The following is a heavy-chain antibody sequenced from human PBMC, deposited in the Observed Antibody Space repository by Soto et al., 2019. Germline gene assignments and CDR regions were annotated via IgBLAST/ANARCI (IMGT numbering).Heavy chain of an antibody. D-gene: IGHD6-19*01. V-gene: IGHV1-3*05. CDR2: INTGNGDT. J-gene: IGHJ4*02. Sequence: QVQLVQSGAEEKKPGASVKVSCKASGYTFTSYAIHWVRQAPGQRLEWMGWINTGNGDTIYSQKIQGRVTITSDTSARTAYMELSSLRSEDTAVYYCARDLRGTGWYDYWGQGTLVTVSS. CDR3: ARDLRGTGWYDY. CDR1: GYTFTSYA.